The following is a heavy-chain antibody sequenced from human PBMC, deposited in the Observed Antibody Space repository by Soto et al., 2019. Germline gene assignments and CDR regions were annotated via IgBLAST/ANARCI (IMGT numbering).Heavy chain of an antibody. Sequence: ASAKVSFKASGYTFSNYGLSWVRQAPGQGLEWMGWINPYSGNTKYIQKLQGRVTLTTDTSTSTAYMELRSLRSDDTAVYYCARVNQSQYRRGDNWFDPWGQGTLVTVSS. CDR1: GYTFSNYG. CDR3: ARVNQSQYRRGDNWFDP. V-gene: IGHV1-18*04. CDR2: INPYSGNT. J-gene: IGHJ5*02. D-gene: IGHD3-10*01.